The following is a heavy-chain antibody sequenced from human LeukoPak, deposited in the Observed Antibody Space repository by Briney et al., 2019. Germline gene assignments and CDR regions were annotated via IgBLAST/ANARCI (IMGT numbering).Heavy chain of an antibody. D-gene: IGHD2-21*02. J-gene: IGHJ4*02. CDR2: ISSSGGTI. CDR3: ARDRPGVTNGIDN. CDR1: GFTFSSFE. V-gene: IGHV3-48*03. Sequence: PGGSLRLSCAASGFTFSSFEMHWVRQAPGQGLEWLSKISSSGGTIYSADSVKGRFTISRDNTKNSLYLQMNGLRPEDTAVYYRARDRPGVTNGIDNWGQETLVFVSS.